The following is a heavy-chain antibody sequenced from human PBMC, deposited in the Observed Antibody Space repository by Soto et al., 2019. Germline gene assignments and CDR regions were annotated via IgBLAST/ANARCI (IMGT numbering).Heavy chain of an antibody. Sequence: QITLKESGPTRVKPTQTLTLTCSFSGFSLTNTRVGVGWIRQPPGKALEWLAVIYWDDDKRYSPSLQTRLTIIKDTSKNQVVLTMTDMDPVDTATYFCAHLMITFGGVVEDDAFDTWGQGTVVTVSS. CDR3: AHLMITFGGVVEDDAFDT. J-gene: IGHJ3*02. CDR1: GFSLTNTRVG. CDR2: IYWDDDK. V-gene: IGHV2-5*02. D-gene: IGHD3-16*01.